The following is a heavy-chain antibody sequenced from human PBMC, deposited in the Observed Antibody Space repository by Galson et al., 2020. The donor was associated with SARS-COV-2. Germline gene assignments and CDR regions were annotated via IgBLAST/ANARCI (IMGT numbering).Heavy chain of an antibody. V-gene: IGHV1-24*01. CDR3: ATEFPLLSHGMWY. D-gene: IGHD2-21*01. CDR2: FDPEDGET. J-gene: IGHJ4*02. CDR1: GYTLTELS. Sequence: GESLKISCKVSGYTLTELSMHWVRQAPGKGLEWMGGFDPEDGETIYAQKFQGRVTMTEDTSTDTAYMELSSLRSEDTAVYYCATEFPLLSHGMWYWGQGTLVTVSS.